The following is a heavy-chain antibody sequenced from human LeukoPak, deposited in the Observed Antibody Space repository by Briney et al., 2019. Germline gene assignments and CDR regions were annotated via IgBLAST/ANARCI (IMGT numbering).Heavy chain of an antibody. J-gene: IGHJ4*02. D-gene: IGHD3-22*01. CDR1: GFTFSGFW. CDR2: ISFDGSVA. V-gene: IGHV3-74*01. Sequence: QSGGSLRLSCAASGFTFSGFWMHWVRQAPGKGLVWVSCISFDGSVATYADSVKGRFTISRDNAKNTLHLQMDSLTVEDTAVYYCARGDPSWGVVVVSEAHYWGQGTLVTVSS. CDR3: ARGDPSWGVVVVSEAHY.